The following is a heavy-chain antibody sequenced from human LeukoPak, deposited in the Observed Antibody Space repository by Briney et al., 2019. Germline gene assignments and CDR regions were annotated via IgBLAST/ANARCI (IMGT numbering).Heavy chain of an antibody. V-gene: IGHV3-23*01. CDR3: AASRWSGALDF. J-gene: IGHJ4*02. CDR1: GFTFSSYA. CDR2: ISGSGGST. D-gene: IGHD3-3*01. Sequence: GGSLRLSCAASGFTFSSYAMSWVRQAPGKGLEWVSAISGSGGSTYYADSVKGRFTVSRNNARNTLYLQMNNLRDDDSAVYYCAASRWSGALDFWGKGSLVTVSS.